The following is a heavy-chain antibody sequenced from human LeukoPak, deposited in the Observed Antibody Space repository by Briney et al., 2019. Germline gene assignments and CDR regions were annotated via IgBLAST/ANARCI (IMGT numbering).Heavy chain of an antibody. V-gene: IGHV3-23*01. CDR1: GFTFSSYA. CDR3: AKFATRAVTSAFDY. CDR2: ISGSGGST. D-gene: IGHD1-14*01. J-gene: IGHJ4*02. Sequence: GGSLRLSCAASGFTFSSYAMSWVRQAPGQGLEWVSAISGSGGSTYYADTVKGRVTISRDNSKNTLYLQMNSLRAEDTAVYYCAKFATRAVTSAFDYWGQGTLVTVSS.